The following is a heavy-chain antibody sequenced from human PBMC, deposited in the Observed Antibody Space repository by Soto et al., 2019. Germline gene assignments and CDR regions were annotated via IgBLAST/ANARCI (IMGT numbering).Heavy chain of an antibody. D-gene: IGHD2-2*02. Sequence: SETLSLTCTVSGGSISSYDWSWIRQPPGKGLEWIGYIYYSGRTNYNPSLKSRVTISVDTSKNQFSLKLSSVTAADTAVYYCARGYCSSTICYIWDNWFDPWGQGTLVTAPQ. V-gene: IGHV4-59*01. CDR1: GGSISSYD. CDR2: IYYSGRT. CDR3: ARGYCSSTICYIWDNWFDP. J-gene: IGHJ5*02.